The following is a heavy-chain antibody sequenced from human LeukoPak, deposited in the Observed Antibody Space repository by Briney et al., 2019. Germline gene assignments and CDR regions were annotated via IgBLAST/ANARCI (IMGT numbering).Heavy chain of an antibody. CDR1: GFTFSSYS. CDR2: ISSSSSYI. V-gene: IGHV3-21*01. Sequence: GGSLRLSCAASGFTFSSYSMNWVRQAPGKGLEWVSSISSSSSYIYYADSVKGRFTISRDNAKNSLYLQMNSLRAEDTAVYYCARDSSCCFQNAFDIWGQGTMVTVSS. D-gene: IGHD3-22*01. CDR3: ARDSSCCFQNAFDI. J-gene: IGHJ3*02.